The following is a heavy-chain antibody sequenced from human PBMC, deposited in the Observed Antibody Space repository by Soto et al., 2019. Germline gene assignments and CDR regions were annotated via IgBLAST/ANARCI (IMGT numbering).Heavy chain of an antibody. CDR1: GFTFSSYA. D-gene: IGHD3-3*01. Sequence: QVQLVESGGGVVQPGRSLRLSCAASGFTFSSYAMHWVRQAPGKGLEWVAVISYDGSNKYYADSVKGRFTISRDNSKNTLYLQMNSLIAEDTAVYYCARDPEWLLPFDYWGQGTLVTVSS. CDR3: ARDPEWLLPFDY. J-gene: IGHJ4*02. V-gene: IGHV3-30-3*01. CDR2: ISYDGSNK.